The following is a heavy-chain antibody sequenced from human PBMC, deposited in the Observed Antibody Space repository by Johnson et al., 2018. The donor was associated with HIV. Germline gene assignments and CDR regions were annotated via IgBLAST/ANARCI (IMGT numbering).Heavy chain of an antibody. J-gene: IGHJ3*01. CDR1: GFTFDDYG. V-gene: IGHV3-20*04. CDR2: INWNGGST. CDR3: ARGVAMIVF. Sequence: VQLVESRGVLVRPGGSLRLSCEASGFTFDDYGMSWVRQAPGPGLEWDSGINWNGGSTGYAAYVKGRFTISRDNAKNTLYLQMNSLRAEDTAVYYCARGVAMIVFWGQGTMVTVSS. D-gene: IGHD3-22*01.